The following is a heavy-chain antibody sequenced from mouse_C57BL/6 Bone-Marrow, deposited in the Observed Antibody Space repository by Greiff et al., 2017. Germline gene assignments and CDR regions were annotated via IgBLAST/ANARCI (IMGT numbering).Heavy chain of an antibody. CDR2: ISYDGSN. V-gene: IGHV3-6*01. D-gene: IGHD1-1*02. J-gene: IGHJ2*01. CDR3: ARGWGYLFDY. CDR1: GYSITSGYY. Sequence: EVKLQESGPGLVKPSQSLSLTCSVTGYSITSGYYWNWIRQFPGNKLEWMGYISYDGSNKYNPSLKNRISITRDTSKNQFFLKLNSVTTEDTATYYCARGWGYLFDYWGQGTTLTVSS.